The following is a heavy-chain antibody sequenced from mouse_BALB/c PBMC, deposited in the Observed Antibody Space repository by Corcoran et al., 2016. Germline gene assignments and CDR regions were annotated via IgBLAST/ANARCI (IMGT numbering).Heavy chain of an antibody. CDR3: GYYAMDY. Sequence: EVQLQQSGPELVKPGASGKMSCKASGYTFTSSVMHWVKQKPGQGLEWIGYINPYNDGTKYNEKFKGKATLTSDKSSSTAYMELSSLTSEDSAVYYCGYYAMDYWGQGTSVTVSS. J-gene: IGHJ4*01. CDR2: INPYNDGT. CDR1: GYTFTSSV. V-gene: IGHV1S136*01.